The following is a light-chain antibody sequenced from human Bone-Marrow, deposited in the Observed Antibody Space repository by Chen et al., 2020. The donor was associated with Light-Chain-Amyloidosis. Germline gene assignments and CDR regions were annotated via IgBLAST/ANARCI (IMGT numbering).Light chain of an antibody. CDR1: DLPTKY. V-gene: IGLV3-25*03. CDR2: RDT. J-gene: IGLJ2*01. Sequence: SYDLTQPPSVSVCPGQTARIIRSGDDLPTKYAYWYQQKPGQAPVLVIHRDTDRPSGISERFSGSSSGTTATLTISGVQAEDEADYHCQSADSSGTYEVIFGGGTKLTVL. CDR3: QSADSSGTYEVI.